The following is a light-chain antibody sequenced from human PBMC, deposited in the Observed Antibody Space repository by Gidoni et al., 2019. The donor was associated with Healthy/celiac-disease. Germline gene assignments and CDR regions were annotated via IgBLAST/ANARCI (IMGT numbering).Light chain of an antibody. Sequence: DIHMTQSPSTLSASVGDRVTITCRASQRISSWLAWYQQKPGKAPKLLIYDASSLESGVPSRFSGSGSGTEFTLTISSLQPDDFATYYCQQYNSYSSFTFGPGTKVDIK. CDR1: QRISSW. CDR2: DAS. V-gene: IGKV1-5*01. J-gene: IGKJ3*01. CDR3: QQYNSYSSFT.